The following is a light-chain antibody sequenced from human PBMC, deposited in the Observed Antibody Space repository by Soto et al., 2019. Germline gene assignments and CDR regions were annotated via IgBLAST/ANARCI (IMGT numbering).Light chain of an antibody. J-gene: IGKJ1*01. CDR3: QQYNNWPPWT. Sequence: ILMTQSPATLSVSPGERATLSCRASQSVSNNLAWYQQKPGQAPRLLIYDASTRATGIPARFSGSGSGTEFTLTISALQSEDFAVYYCQQYNNWPPWTFAQGTKVEIK. V-gene: IGKV3-15*01. CDR2: DAS. CDR1: QSVSNN.